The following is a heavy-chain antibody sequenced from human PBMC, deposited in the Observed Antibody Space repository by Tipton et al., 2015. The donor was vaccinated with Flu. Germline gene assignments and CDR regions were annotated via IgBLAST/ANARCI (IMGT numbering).Heavy chain of an antibody. V-gene: IGHV4-38-2*01. CDR1: GYSISSGYY. D-gene: IGHD6-19*01. J-gene: IGHJ5*02. CDR3: ARGDIAVAATGNWFDP. Sequence: GLVKPSETLSLTCGVSGYSISSGYYWGWIRQPPGKGLEWIGSISHTGTTNYAPSLKSRVTISVDMSKNQFSLKLNSVTAADTAVYYCARGDIAVAATGNWFDPWGQGTLVTVSS. CDR2: ISHTGTT.